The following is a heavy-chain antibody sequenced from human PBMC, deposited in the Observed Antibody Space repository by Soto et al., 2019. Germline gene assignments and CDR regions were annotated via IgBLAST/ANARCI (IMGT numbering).Heavy chain of an antibody. CDR2: INPNSGGT. D-gene: IGHD2-2*01. Sequence: VSVKVSCKASGYTFTVYYMHWVRQAPGQGLEWMGWINPNSGGTNYPQKFQGWVTMTRDTSISTAYMELSRLRSDDTAVYYCARGIVVVPAASTRHNPNDAFDIWGQGTMVTVSS. V-gene: IGHV1-2*04. CDR1: GYTFTVYY. CDR3: ARGIVVVPAASTRHNPNDAFDI. J-gene: IGHJ3*02.